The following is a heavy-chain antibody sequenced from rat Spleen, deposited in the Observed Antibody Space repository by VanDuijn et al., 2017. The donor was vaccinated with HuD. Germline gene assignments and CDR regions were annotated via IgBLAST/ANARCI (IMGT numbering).Heavy chain of an antibody. CDR1: DYSITNSYR. J-gene: IGHJ2*01. CDR3: ARSSFNYGGFSHQFDY. CDR2: ISYSGST. V-gene: IGHV3-3*01. Sequence: EVQLQESGPGLVKPSQSLSLTCSVTDYSITNSYRWNWIRKFPGNKMEWMGYISYSGSTSYNPSLKSRISITRDTSKNQFFLQVNSVTTEDTATYYCARSSFNYGGFSHQFDYWGQGVMVTVSS. D-gene: IGHD1-11*01.